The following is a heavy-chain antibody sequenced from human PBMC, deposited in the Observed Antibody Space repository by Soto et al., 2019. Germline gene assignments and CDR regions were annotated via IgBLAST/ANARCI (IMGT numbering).Heavy chain of an antibody. D-gene: IGHD2-15*01. CDR1: GFTFSSYS. J-gene: IGHJ4*02. CDR2: ISSSSSYI. CDR3: ARDRCGGSCPVDY. V-gene: IGHV3-21*01. Sequence: EVQLVESGGGLVKPGGSLRLSCAASGFTFSSYSMNWVRQAPGKGLEWVSSISSSSSYIYYADSVKVRFTISRNNAKNSLYLQMNSLRAEDTAVYYCARDRCGGSCPVDYWGQGTLVTVSS.